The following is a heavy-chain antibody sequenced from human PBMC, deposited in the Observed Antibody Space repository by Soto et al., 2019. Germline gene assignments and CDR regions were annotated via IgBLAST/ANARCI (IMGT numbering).Heavy chain of an antibody. J-gene: IGHJ6*02. CDR1: GGTFSSYA. CDR3: ARDGERGFGEGYYYYGMDV. V-gene: IGHV1-69*12. CDR2: IIPIFGTA. D-gene: IGHD3-10*01. Sequence: QVQLVQSGAEVKKPGSSVKVSCKASGGTFSSYAISWVRQAPGQGLEWMGGIIPIFGTANYAQKFQGRVTITADESTSTAYMEVSSLRSEDTAVYYCARDGERGFGEGYYYYGMDVWGQGTTVTVSS.